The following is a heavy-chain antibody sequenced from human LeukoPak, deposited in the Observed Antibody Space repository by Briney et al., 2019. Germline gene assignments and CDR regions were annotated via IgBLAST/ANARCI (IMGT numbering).Heavy chain of an antibody. CDR1: GFTCSSYA. CDR3: ARDLTVALTPWDY. D-gene: IGHD4-23*01. CDR2: ISYDGSNK. J-gene: IGHJ4*02. Sequence: GGSLRLSCAASGFTCSSYAMHWVRQAPGKGLEWVAVISYDGSNKYYADSVKGRFTISRDNSKNTLYLQMNSLRAEDTAVYYCARDLTVALTPWDYWGQGTLVTVSS. V-gene: IGHV3-30-3*01.